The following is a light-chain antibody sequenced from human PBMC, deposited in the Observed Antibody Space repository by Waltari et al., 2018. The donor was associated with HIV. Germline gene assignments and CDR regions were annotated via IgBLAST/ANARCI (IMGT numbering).Light chain of an antibody. CDR2: DNN. J-gene: IGLJ2*01. Sequence: QSVLTQPPSVSGAPGQRVTISCTGSSSNIGASYEVHWYQQLPGTAPKRLLYDNNNRPSGVPDRFSGSKSGTSASLAITGLQAEDEADYYCQSYDSRLGVLFGGGTKLTVL. V-gene: IGLV1-40*01. CDR1: SSNIGASYE. CDR3: QSYDSRLGVL.